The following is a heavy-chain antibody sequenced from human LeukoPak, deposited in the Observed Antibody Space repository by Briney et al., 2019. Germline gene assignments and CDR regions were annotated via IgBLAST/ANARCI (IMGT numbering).Heavy chain of an antibody. CDR3: ARETPYSGYDLRPYFDY. D-gene: IGHD5-12*01. Sequence: GGSLRLSCAASGFTFSSYWMSWVRQAPGKGLEWVANIKQDGSEKYYVDSVKGRFTISRDNAKNSLYLQMNSLRAEDTAVYYCARETPYSGYDLRPYFDYWGQGTLVTVSS. V-gene: IGHV3-7*01. CDR1: GFTFSSYW. CDR2: IKQDGSEK. J-gene: IGHJ4*02.